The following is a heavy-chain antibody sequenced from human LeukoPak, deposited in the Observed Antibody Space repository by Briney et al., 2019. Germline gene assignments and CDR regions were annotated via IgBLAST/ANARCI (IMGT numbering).Heavy chain of an antibody. CDR1: GFSLSTSGVG. Sequence: KMSGPTLVNPTQTLTLTCTFSGFSLSTSGVGVGWIRQPPGKALEWLALIYWDDDKRYSPSLKSRLTITKDTSKNQVVLTMTNMDPVDTATYYCALYYPDWLLEGYNWFDPWGQGTLVTVPS. CDR2: IYWDDDK. J-gene: IGHJ5*02. V-gene: IGHV2-5*02. CDR3: ALYYPDWLLEGYNWFDP. D-gene: IGHD3-9*01.